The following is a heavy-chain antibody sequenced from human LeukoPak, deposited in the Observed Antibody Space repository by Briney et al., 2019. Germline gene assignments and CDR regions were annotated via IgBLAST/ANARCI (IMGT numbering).Heavy chain of an antibody. CDR3: ARGQESYYYYYGMDV. D-gene: IGHD3-10*01. CDR2: ISSSSSTI. Sequence: GGSLRLSCAASGFTFSSYSMNWVRQAPGKGLEWVSYISSSSSTIYYADSVKDRFTISRDNAKNSLYLQMNSLRDEDTAVYYCARGQESYYYYYGMDVWGQGTTVTVSS. CDR1: GFTFSSYS. J-gene: IGHJ6*02. V-gene: IGHV3-48*02.